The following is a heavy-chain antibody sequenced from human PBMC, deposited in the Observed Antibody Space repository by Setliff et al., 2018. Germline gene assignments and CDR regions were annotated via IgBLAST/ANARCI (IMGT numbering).Heavy chain of an antibody. CDR3: ARDRTGYSSGRFDY. J-gene: IGHJ4*02. V-gene: IGHV3-33*01. D-gene: IGHD6-19*01. Sequence: GGSLRLSCAASGFTFSSYGMHWVRQAPGKGLEWVAFIWYDGSNKYYADSVKGRFNISRDNAKNSLYLQMNSLRAEDTAVYYCARDRTGYSSGRFDYWGQGTLVTVSS. CDR1: GFTFSSYG. CDR2: IWYDGSNK.